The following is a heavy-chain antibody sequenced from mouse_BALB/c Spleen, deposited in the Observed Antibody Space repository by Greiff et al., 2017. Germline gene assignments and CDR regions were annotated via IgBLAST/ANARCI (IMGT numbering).Heavy chain of an antibody. V-gene: IGHV5-9-4*01. CDR2: ISSGGSYT. Sequence: EVMLVESGGGLVKPGGSLKLSCAASGFTFSSYAMSWVRQSPEKRLEWVAEISSGGSYTYYPDTVTGRFTISRDNAKNTLYREMTSLRSEDTAMYYCASRDSPPWFAYWGQGTLVTVSA. J-gene: IGHJ3*01. CDR3: ASRDSPPWFAY. CDR1: GFTFSSYA. D-gene: IGHD6-1*01.